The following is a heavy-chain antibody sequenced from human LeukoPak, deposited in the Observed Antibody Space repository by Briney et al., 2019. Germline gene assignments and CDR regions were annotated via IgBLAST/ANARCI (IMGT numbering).Heavy chain of an antibody. V-gene: IGHV4-30-4*08. J-gene: IGHJ6*03. CDR2: IYYSGST. CDR1: GGSISSGDYY. CDR3: ARHDPAAADSYYYYYMDV. Sequence: SETLSLTCTVSGGSISSGDYYWSWIRQPPGKGLEWIGYIYYSGSTYYNPSLKSRVTISVDTSKNQFSLKLSSVTAADTAVYYCARHDPAAADSYYYYYMDVWGKGTTVTVSS. D-gene: IGHD6-13*01.